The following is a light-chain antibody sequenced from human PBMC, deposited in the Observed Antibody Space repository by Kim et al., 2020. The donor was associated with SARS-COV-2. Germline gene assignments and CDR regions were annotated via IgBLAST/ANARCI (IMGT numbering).Light chain of an antibody. J-gene: IGLJ3*02. Sequence: SYELTQPPSVSVAPGKTARITCGGNNIGSKSVHWYQQKPGQAPVLVIYYDSDRPSGIPERFSGSTSGNTATLNISRVEAGDEADYYCQVWDSSSDHRVFG. CDR1: NIGSKS. CDR2: YDS. CDR3: QVWDSSSDHRV. V-gene: IGLV3-21*04.